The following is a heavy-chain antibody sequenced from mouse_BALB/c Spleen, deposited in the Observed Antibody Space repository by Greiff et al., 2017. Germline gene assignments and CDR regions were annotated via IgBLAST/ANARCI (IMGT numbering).Heavy chain of an antibody. Sequence: VQLKQSGAELVRSGASVKLSCTASGFNIKDYYMHWVKQRPEQGLEWIGWIDPENGDTEYAPKFQGKATMTADTSSNTAYLQLSSLTSEDTAVYYCNNRFRDLDYWGQGTTLTASS. J-gene: IGHJ2*01. CDR2: IDPENGDT. CDR1: GFNIKDYY. V-gene: IGHV14-4*02. CDR3: NNRFRDLDY.